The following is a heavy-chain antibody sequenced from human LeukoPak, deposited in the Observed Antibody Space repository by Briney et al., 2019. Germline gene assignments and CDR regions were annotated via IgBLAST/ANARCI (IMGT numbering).Heavy chain of an antibody. D-gene: IGHD3-22*01. CDR1: GFTFNIYA. CDR3: ATQANGYKIPFDY. CDR2: ISDSGVST. J-gene: IGHJ4*02. Sequence: GGSLGLSCAASGFTFNIYAMSWVRQAPGKGLEWVAAISDSGVSTYYADSVKGRFTISRDNSKNTLYLQMNSLRAEDTAVHFCATQANGYKIPFDYWGQGTLVTVSS. V-gene: IGHV3-23*01.